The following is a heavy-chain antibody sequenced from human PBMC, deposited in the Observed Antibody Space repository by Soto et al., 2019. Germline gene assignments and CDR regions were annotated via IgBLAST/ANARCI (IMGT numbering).Heavy chain of an antibody. V-gene: IGHV3-33*01. J-gene: IGHJ4*02. D-gene: IGHD3-22*01. CDR1: GFTFSSYG. CDR2: IWYDGSNK. Sequence: QVQLVESGGGVVQPGRSLSLSCAASGFTFSSYGMHWVCQAPGKGLEWVAVIWYDGSNKYYADSVKGRFTISRDNTKNTLYLQMNSLRAEDTAVYYCAIATYYYDCSCYYFLDYWGQGTLVTVSS. CDR3: AIATYYYDCSCYYFLDY.